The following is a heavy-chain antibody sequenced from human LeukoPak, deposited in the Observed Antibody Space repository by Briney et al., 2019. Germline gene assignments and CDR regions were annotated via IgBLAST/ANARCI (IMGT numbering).Heavy chain of an antibody. J-gene: IGHJ4*02. CDR1: GFTFDDYA. Sequence: GGSLRLSCAASGFTFDDYAMHWVRQAPGKGLEWVSLISWDGGSTYYADSVKGRFIISRDNNENSLYLQMNSLRAEDTAVYYCARTARDQDGIFRDYWGQGTLVTVSS. D-gene: IGHD1-14*01. V-gene: IGHV3-43D*03. CDR3: ARTARDQDGIFRDY. CDR2: ISWDGGST.